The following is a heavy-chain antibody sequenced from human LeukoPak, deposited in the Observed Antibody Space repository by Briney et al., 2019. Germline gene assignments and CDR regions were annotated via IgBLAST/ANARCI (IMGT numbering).Heavy chain of an antibody. J-gene: IGHJ6*03. V-gene: IGHV4-39*01. Sequence: SSETLSLTCTVSGGSISSSSYYWGWIRQPPGKGLEWIGSIYYSGSTYYNPSLKSRVTISVDTSKNQFSLKLSSVTAADTAVYYYARQPIAAYYYYYMDVWGKGTTVTVSS. CDR2: IYYSGST. CDR1: GGSISSSSYY. D-gene: IGHD6-13*01. CDR3: ARQPIAAYYYYYMDV.